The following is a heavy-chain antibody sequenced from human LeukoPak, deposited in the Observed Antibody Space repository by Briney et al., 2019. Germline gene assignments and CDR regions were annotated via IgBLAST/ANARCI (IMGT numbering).Heavy chain of an antibody. D-gene: IGHD6-13*01. V-gene: IGHV3-66*01. CDR3: ARASEGAGTLDY. J-gene: IGHJ4*02. Sequence: GGSLRLSCAASGFTVSSNYMSWVRQAPGKGLEWVSVIYSGGSTYYADSVKGRFTISRDNSKNTLYLQMNSLRAEDTAVYYCARASEGAGTLDYWGQGTLVTVSS. CDR2: IYSGGST. CDR1: GFTVSSNY.